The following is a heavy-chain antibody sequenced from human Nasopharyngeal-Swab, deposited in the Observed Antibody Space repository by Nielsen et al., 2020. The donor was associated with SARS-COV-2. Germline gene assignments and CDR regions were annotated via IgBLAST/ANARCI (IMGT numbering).Heavy chain of an antibody. V-gene: IGHV3-15*01. D-gene: IGHD6-19*01. CDR2: IKSKTDGGTT. J-gene: IGHJ4*02. CDR3: TTGRYSSGWRGKTYYFDY. Sequence: VCQAPGKGLEWVGRIKSKTDGGTTDYAAPVKGRFTISRDDSKNTLYLQMNSLKTEDTAVYYCTTGRYSSGWRGKTYYFDYWGQGTLVTVSS.